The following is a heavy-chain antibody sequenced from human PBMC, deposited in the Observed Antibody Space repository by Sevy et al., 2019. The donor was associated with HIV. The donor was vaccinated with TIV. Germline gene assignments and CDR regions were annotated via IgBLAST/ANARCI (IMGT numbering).Heavy chain of an antibody. V-gene: IGHV1-8*01. J-gene: IGHJ6*02. D-gene: IGHD2-15*01. CDR1: GYTFTSYD. CDR3: ARAGGTSYYYYYALDV. CDR2: MSAKSGNT. Sequence: ASVKVSCKTSGYTFTSYDIHWVRQATGQGLEWMGWMSAKSGNTGYAQKFQGRVTMTRDASISTSYMELGSLRSEDTDVYYGARAGGTSYYYYYALDVWGQGTTVTVSS.